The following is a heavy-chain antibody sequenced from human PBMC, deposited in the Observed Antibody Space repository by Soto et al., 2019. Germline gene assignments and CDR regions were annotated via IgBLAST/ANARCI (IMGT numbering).Heavy chain of an antibody. CDR3: ARGQEGVVATH. CDR1: GGSFSGYY. D-gene: IGHD5-12*01. CDR2: IKDGGLT. V-gene: IGHV4-34*01. J-gene: IGHJ4*02. Sequence: QVQLQQWGAGLLKPAETLSLTCVVYGGSFSGYYWSWIRQPPGKGLEWIGEIKDGGLTNYSPSLKGRATLSKDTPNDYVALKFHSVTAADTAVYYCARGQEGVVATHWDQGALVTVSS.